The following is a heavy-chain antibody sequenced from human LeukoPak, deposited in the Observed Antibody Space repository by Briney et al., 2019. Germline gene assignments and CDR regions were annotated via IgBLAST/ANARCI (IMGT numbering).Heavy chain of an antibody. CDR3: ARGQIALGYS. D-gene: IGHD5-18*01. J-gene: IGHJ4*02. CDR2: IYFTGNT. Sequence: PSETLSLTCAVSGGSISTRGYYWGWIRKPPGKGLEWIGSIYFTGNTYYNPSLKSRVTISLDTSKNQFSLKVSSVTAADTAVYYCARGQIALGYSWGQGTLVTVSS. V-gene: IGHV4-39*07. CDR1: GGSISTRGYY.